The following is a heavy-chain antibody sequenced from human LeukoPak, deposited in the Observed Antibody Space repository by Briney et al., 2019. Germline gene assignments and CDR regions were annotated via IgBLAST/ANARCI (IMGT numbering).Heavy chain of an antibody. J-gene: IGHJ3*02. V-gene: IGHV1-69*02. D-gene: IGHD3-22*01. CDR2: IIPILGIA. CDR3: ARAQDSSGYDAFDI. Sequence: SVKVSCKASGGTFSSYTISWVRQAPGQGLEWMGRIIPILGIANYAQKFQGRVTITADKSTSTAYMELSSLRSEDTAVYCCARAQDSSGYDAFDIWGQGTMVTVSS. CDR1: GGTFSSYT.